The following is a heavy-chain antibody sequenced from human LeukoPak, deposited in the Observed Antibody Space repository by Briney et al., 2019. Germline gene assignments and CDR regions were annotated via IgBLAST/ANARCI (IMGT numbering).Heavy chain of an antibody. CDR2: IYYSGST. D-gene: IGHD3-10*01. Sequence: SETLSLTCTVSGGSISSSSYYWGWIRQPPGKGLEWIGSIYYSGSTYYNPSLKSRVTISVDTSKNQFSLKLSSVTAADTAVYYCARYYYGSGSYRWFDPWGQGTLVTVSS. J-gene: IGHJ5*02. CDR3: ARYYYGSGSYRWFDP. V-gene: IGHV4-39*01. CDR1: GGSISSSSYY.